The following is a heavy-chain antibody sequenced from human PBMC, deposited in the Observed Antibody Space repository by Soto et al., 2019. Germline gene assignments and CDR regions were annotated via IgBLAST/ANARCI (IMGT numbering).Heavy chain of an antibody. V-gene: IGHV1-18*01. J-gene: IGHJ5*02. D-gene: IGHD3-10*01. CDR2: ISAYNGNT. CDR3: AREVRGVIQNWFDP. Sequence: ASVKVSCKASGDTFSTYTITWVRQAPGQGLEWMGWISAYNGNTNYAQKLQGRVTMTTDTSTSTAYMELRSLRSDDTAVYYCAREVRGVIQNWFDPRGQGTPVTVSS. CDR1: GDTFSTYT.